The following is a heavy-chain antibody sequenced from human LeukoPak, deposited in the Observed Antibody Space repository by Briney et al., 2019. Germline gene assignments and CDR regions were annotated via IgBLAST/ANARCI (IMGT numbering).Heavy chain of an antibody. Sequence: SETLSLTCTVSGGPISSGDYYWSWIRQPPGKGLEWIGYIYYSGSTYYNPSLKSRVTISVDTSKNQFSLKLSSVTAADTAVYYCAKRIAVAGPYFDYWGQGALVTVSS. J-gene: IGHJ4*02. CDR3: AKRIAVAGPYFDY. CDR1: GGPISSGDYY. D-gene: IGHD6-19*01. CDR2: IYYSGST. V-gene: IGHV4-30-4*01.